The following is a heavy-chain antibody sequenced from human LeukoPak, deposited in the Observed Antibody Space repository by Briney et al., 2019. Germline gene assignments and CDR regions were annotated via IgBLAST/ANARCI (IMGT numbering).Heavy chain of an antibody. V-gene: IGHV1-18*01. CDR1: GYTFTTYG. D-gene: IGHD6-13*01. CDR3: ARGAGSSRYDGFDI. CDR2: ISVSIGNT. Sequence: ASVKVSCKASGYTFTTYGITWVRQAPGQGLEWMGWISVSIGNTNYAQKLQGRFTMTTDTSTTTAYMELKSLRSDDTAVYYCARGAGSSRYDGFDIWGQGTMVTVSS. J-gene: IGHJ3*02.